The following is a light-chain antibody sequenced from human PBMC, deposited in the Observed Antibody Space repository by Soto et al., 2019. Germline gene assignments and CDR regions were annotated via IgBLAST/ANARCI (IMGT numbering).Light chain of an antibody. J-gene: IGKJ4*01. Sequence: EIVLTQSPATLSLSPGERASLSCRASQSVTTYLAWYQQKSGQAPRLLIYDSSNRATGIPARFSGSGSGTDFTLTISSLESEDFAVYYCQQRVNRVTFGGGTKVEI. CDR3: QQRVNRVT. V-gene: IGKV3-11*01. CDR2: DSS. CDR1: QSVTTY.